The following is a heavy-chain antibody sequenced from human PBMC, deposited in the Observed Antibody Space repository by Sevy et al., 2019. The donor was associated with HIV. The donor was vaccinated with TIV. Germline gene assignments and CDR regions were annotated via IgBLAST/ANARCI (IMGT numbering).Heavy chain of an antibody. CDR1: GFTFNYHF. J-gene: IGHJ4*02. V-gene: IGHV3-21*05. CDR2: ISSASSYI. Sequence: GGSLRLSCAASGFTFNYHFMNGVRQRPGKGLEWVSYISSASSYINYSDSVKGRFTISRDNAKNFVFLEMNNLRPEDTAVYFCARGDYYGSLYYFDYWGQGTLVTVSS. CDR3: ARGDYYGSLYYFDY. D-gene: IGHD3-10*01.